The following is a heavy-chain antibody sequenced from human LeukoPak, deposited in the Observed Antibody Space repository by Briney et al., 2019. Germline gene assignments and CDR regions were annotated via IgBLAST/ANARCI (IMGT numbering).Heavy chain of an antibody. CDR1: GFTFDAYA. J-gene: IGHJ6*02. CDR2: INKDGSAT. CDR3: ATWAFYHSLDV. D-gene: IGHD1-26*01. V-gene: IGHV3-43*02. Sequence: GGSLRLSCEASGFTFDAYAMHWVRHAPGKGLEWVSLINKDGSATYYADSVKGRFTISRDNSKNSLYLQMNSLRSEDTALYYCATWAFYHSLDVWGQGTTVTVSS.